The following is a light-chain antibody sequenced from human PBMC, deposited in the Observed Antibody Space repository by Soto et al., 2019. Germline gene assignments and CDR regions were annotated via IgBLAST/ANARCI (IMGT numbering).Light chain of an antibody. CDR1: QSISSW. Sequence: DIQMTQSPSTLSASVGDRVTITCRASQSISSWLAWYQQKPGKAPKLLIYDASSLESGVSSRFSGSGSGTEFPLHASRLLPDDFATYYCQHYNSYSWTFGQWTKVEIK. V-gene: IGKV1-5*01. CDR3: QHYNSYSWT. CDR2: DAS. J-gene: IGKJ1*01.